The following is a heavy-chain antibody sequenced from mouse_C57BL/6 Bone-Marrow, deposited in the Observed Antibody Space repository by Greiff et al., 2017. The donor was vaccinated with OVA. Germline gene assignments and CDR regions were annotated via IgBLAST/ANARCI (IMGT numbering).Heavy chain of an antibody. V-gene: IGHV1-7*01. D-gene: IGHD1-1*01. J-gene: IGHJ3*01. CDR1: GYTFTSYW. CDR2: INPSSGYP. Sequence: VQLQQSGAELAKPGASVKLSCKASGYTFTSYWMHWVKQRPGPGLEWIGYINPSSGYPKYNQKFKDKATLTADKSSSTAYMQLSSLTYEDSAVYYCASPSFITTVPSFAYWGQGTLVTVSA. CDR3: ASPSFITTVPSFAY.